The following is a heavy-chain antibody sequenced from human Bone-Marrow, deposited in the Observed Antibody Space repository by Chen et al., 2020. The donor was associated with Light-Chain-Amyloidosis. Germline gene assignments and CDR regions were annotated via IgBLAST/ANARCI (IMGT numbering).Heavy chain of an antibody. J-gene: IGHJ4*02. CDR3: ARRRDGYNFDY. CDR2: IYPDDSDA. Sequence: EVQLEQSGPEVKKPGEALKISCKGSGYTFPNYWIGWVRQMPGKALEWMGVIYPDDSDARDSPSFEGQVTISADKSITTAYLQWRSLKASDTAMYYCARRRDGYNFDYWGQGTLVTVSS. CDR1: GYTFPNYW. V-gene: IGHV5-51*01. D-gene: IGHD5-12*01.